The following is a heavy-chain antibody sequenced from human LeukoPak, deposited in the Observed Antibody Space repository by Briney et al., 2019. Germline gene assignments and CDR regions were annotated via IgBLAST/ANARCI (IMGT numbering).Heavy chain of an antibody. CDR2: IYYSGST. Sequence: SETLSLTCTVSGGSISSYYWSWIRQPPGKGLEWIGYIYYSGSTNYNPSLKSRVTISVDTSKNQFSLKLSSVTAADTAVYYCARGDYDILTGYPGAFDYWGQGTLVTVSS. D-gene: IGHD3-9*01. J-gene: IGHJ4*02. CDR3: ARGDYDILTGYPGAFDY. CDR1: GGSISSYY. V-gene: IGHV4-59*12.